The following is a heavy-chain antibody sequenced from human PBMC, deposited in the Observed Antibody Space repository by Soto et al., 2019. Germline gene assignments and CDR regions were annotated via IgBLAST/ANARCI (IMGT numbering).Heavy chain of an antibody. V-gene: IGHV4-34*01. CDR2: INHSGST. CDR1: GGSFSGYY. CDR3: ASTLYDYIWGSYPRTDY. J-gene: IGHJ4*02. Sequence: SETLSLTCAVYGGSFSGYYWSWIRQPPGKGLEWIGEINHSGSTNYNPSLKSRVTISVDMSKNQFSLKLSSVTAADTAVYYCASTLYDYIWGSYPRTDYWGQGTLVTVSS. D-gene: IGHD3-16*02.